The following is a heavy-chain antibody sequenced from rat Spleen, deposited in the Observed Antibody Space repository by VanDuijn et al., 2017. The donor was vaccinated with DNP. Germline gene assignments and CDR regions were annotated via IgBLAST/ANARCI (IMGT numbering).Heavy chain of an antibody. D-gene: IGHD1-2*01. CDR2: IIFDGSST. J-gene: IGHJ4*01. CDR3: TTHGSIATISTGAMDV. V-gene: IGHV5-7*01. Sequence: EVQLVESGGGLVQPGRSLKLSCAASGFTFSDYAMAWVRQSPRQGLEWLATIIFDGSSTFYRDSVKGRFTISRDNAKNTLYLQMDSLRSEDTATYYCTTHGSIATISTGAMDVWGQGTSVTVSS. CDR1: GFTFSDYA.